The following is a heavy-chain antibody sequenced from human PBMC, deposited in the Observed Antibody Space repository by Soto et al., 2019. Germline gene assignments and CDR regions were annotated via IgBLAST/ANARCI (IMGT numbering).Heavy chain of an antibody. V-gene: IGHV4-31*03. Sequence: SETLSLTCTVSGGSISSGGYYWSWIRQHPGKGLEWIGYIYYSGSTYYNPSLRSRVTISVDTSKNQFSLTLTSVTAADTAVYYCARCLHCSNGGRFDPWGQGALVTVSS. CDR1: GGSISSGGYY. CDR2: IYYSGST. D-gene: IGHD2-8*01. J-gene: IGHJ5*02. CDR3: ARCLHCSNGGRFDP.